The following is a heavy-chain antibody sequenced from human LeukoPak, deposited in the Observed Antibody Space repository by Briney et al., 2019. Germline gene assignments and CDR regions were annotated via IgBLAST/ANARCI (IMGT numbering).Heavy chain of an antibody. J-gene: IGHJ4*02. CDR1: GGSISSYY. Sequence: SETLSLTCTVSGGSISSYYWSWLRQPPGKGLEWIGYIYYSGSTTYYPSLKSRVTMSVDTSKNQFSLKLSSVNAADTAVYYCARVLPPPYYFDYWGQGTLVTVSS. D-gene: IGHD1-14*01. CDR3: ARVLPPPYYFDY. V-gene: IGHV4-59*01. CDR2: IYYSGST.